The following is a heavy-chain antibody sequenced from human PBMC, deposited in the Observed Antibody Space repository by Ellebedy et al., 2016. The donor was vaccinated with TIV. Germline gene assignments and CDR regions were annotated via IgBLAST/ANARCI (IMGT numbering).Heavy chain of an antibody. CDR1: GGSIDRGGFY. CDR3: ARTSGTFYFDF. CDR2: IYYTGSA. D-gene: IGHD1-26*01. Sequence: SDTLSLTXPVSGGSIDRGGFYWTWIRQHPGRSLEWLGYIYYTGSALYNPSLKSRLSISIDTSKNHFSLKLSSVTAADTALYYCARTSGTFYFDFWGQGTLVTVSS. J-gene: IGHJ4*02. V-gene: IGHV4-31*03.